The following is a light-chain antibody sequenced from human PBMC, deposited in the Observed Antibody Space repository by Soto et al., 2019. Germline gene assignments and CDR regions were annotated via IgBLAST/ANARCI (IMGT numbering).Light chain of an antibody. CDR3: QQYENLPT. Sequence: DIQMTESPSSLSAYVGPRVTITCQASQNINNYLNWYQQKPGRPPKLLIYDASNLEAGVPSRFRGSGSGTDFTFTISRLQPEDIATYYRQQYENLPTFGQGTRLEIK. CDR1: QNINNY. CDR2: DAS. V-gene: IGKV1-33*01. J-gene: IGKJ5*01.